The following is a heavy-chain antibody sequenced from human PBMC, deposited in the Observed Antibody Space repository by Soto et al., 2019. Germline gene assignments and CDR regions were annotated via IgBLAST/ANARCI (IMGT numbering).Heavy chain of an antibody. J-gene: IGHJ4*02. CDR3: ASYPGGY. V-gene: IGHV4-59*01. D-gene: IGHD3-10*01. Sequence: KLSETLSLTCTVSGGSINSYYWNWIRQPPGKGLEWIGYIYYSGSTNYNPSLKSRVTISVDASKNQFSLKLSSVTAADTAVYYCASYPGGYWGQGTLVTVSS. CDR1: GGSINSYY. CDR2: IYYSGST.